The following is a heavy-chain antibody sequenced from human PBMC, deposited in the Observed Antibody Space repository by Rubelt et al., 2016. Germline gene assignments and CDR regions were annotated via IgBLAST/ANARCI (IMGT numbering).Heavy chain of an antibody. CDR2: IDWDDDK. Sequence: HVTLRESGPALVKPPQTLTLTCTFSGFSLSTRGMCVSWIRQPPGKALEWLALIDWDDDKYYSTSLRTRLTISTDTSKNQGVLTMTDMDPVDTATYYCARTQTETEPDYWGQGTLVTVSS. CDR1: GFSLSTRGMC. J-gene: IGHJ4*02. D-gene: IGHD1-1*01. CDR3: ARTQTETEPDY. V-gene: IGHV2-70*01.